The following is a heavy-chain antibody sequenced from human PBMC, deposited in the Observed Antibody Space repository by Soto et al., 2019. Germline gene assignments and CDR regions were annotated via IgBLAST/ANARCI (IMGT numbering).Heavy chain of an antibody. Sequence: PSETLSLTCAVYGGSFSGDYWSWIRQPPGKGLEWIGEINHSGSTNYNPSLKSRVTISVDTSKNQFSLKLSSVTAADTAVYYCARAPPVPANAKHFYYWGQGTLVTVSS. CDR3: ARAPPVPANAKHFYY. V-gene: IGHV4-34*01. CDR2: INHSGST. D-gene: IGHD2-2*01. CDR1: GGSFSGDY. J-gene: IGHJ4*02.